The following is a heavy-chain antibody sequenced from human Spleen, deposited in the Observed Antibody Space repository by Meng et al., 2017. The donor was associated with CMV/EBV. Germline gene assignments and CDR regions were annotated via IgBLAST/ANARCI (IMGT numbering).Heavy chain of an antibody. V-gene: IGHV1-18*01. CDR1: YTFNSYG. D-gene: IGHD3-10*01. CDR2: ISAYNGNT. Sequence: YTFNSYGISWVRQAPGQGLEWMGWISAYNGNTNYAQKLQGRVTMTTDTSTSTAYMELRSLRSDDTAVYYCARLGITMVRGVSNWFDPWGQGTLVTVSS. CDR3: ARLGITMVRGVSNWFDP. J-gene: IGHJ5*02.